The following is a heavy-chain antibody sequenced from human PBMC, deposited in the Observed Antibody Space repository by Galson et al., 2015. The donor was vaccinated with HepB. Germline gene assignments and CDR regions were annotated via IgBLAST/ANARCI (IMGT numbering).Heavy chain of an antibody. J-gene: IGHJ4*02. CDR2: IKSKTDGGTT. Sequence: SLRLSCAASGFTFSNAWMSWVRQAPGKGLEWVGRIKSKTDGGTTDYAAPVKGRFTISRDDSKNTLYLQMNSLRAEDTAVYYCARTPGDADRWLQFNCWGQGTLVTVSS. CDR1: GFTFSNAW. CDR3: ARTPGDADRWLQFNC. D-gene: IGHD5-24*01. V-gene: IGHV3-15*01.